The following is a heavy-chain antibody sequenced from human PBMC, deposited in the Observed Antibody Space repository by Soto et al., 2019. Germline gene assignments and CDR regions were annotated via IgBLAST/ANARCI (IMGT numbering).Heavy chain of an antibody. J-gene: IGHJ4*02. CDR1: GYGFASYG. Sequence: GASVEPSCKDPGYGFASYGSSWVRQAHGQGLEWMGWISAYNGNTNYAQKLQGRVTMTTDTSTSTAYMELRSLRSDDTAVYYCVCGYCTNGVCSAPTTDYWGQGTLVTVSS. V-gene: IGHV1-18*01. CDR3: VCGYCTNGVCSAPTTDY. D-gene: IGHD2-8*01. CDR2: ISAYNGNT.